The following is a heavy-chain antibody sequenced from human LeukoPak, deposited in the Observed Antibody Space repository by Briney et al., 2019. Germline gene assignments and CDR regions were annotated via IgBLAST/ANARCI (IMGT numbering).Heavy chain of an antibody. D-gene: IGHD6-13*01. J-gene: IGHJ5*02. CDR3: ARGHSSSWYLMRDNWFDP. V-gene: IGHV1-69*13. Sequence: PVKVSCKASGGTFSSYAISWVRQAPGQGLEWMGGIIPIFGTANYAQKFQGRVTITADESASTAYMELRSLRSEDTAVYYCARGHSSSWYLMRDNWFDPWGQGTLVTVSS. CDR2: IIPIFGTA. CDR1: GGTFSSYA.